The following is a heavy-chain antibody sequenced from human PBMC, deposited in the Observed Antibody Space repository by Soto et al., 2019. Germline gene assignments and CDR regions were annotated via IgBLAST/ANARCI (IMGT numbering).Heavy chain of an antibody. CDR3: ARGLSIFGVVIPYYFDY. D-gene: IGHD3-3*01. J-gene: IGHJ4*02. V-gene: IGHV3-30-3*01. CDR2: ISYDGSNK. Sequence: QVQLVESGGGVVQPGRSLRLSCAASGFTFSSYAMHWVRQAPGKGLEWVAVISYDGSNKYYADSVKGRFTISRDNSKNTVYLQMNSLRADDTAVYYCARGLSIFGVVIPYYFDYWGQGTLVTVSS. CDR1: GFTFSSYA.